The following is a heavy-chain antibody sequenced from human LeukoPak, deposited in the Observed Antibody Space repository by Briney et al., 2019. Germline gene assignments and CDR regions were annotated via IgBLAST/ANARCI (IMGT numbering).Heavy chain of an antibody. Sequence: GGSLRLSCAVSGFTFSSYWMHWVRQAPGKGLEWVSSISSSSSYIYYADSVKGRFTISRDNAKNSLYLQMNSLRAEDTAVYYCARDPRGYSYGHDYWGQGTLVTVSS. V-gene: IGHV3-21*01. CDR1: GFTFSSYW. D-gene: IGHD5-18*01. CDR3: ARDPRGYSYGHDY. J-gene: IGHJ4*02. CDR2: ISSSSSYI.